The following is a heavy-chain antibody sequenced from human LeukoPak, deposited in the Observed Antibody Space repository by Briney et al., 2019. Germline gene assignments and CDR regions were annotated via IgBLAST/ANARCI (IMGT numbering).Heavy chain of an antibody. CDR2: IYYSGST. D-gene: IGHD6-6*01. CDR3: ARDRVVYSSSFDY. CDR1: GGSISSSY. V-gene: IGHV4-59*01. Sequence: PETLSLTCTVSGGSISSSYWSGIRQPPGKGLEWIGYIYYSGSTNYNPSLKSRVTISVDTSKNQFSLKLSSVTAADTAVYYCARDRVVYSSSFDYWGQGTLVTVSS. J-gene: IGHJ4*02.